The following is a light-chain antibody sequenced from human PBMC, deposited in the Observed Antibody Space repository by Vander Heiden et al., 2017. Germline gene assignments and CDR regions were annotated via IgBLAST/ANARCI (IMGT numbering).Light chain of an antibody. CDR2: WAS. J-gene: IGKJ1*01. Sequence: IGMTQSPDSLAVSLGERATINCKSSQSVLYISDNKNYLAWYQQKPGQPPKLLIYWASTRESGVPDRFSGSGSGTDFTLTISSLQAEDVAVYYCQQYYSTPWTFGQGTKVEIK. CDR3: QQYYSTPWT. V-gene: IGKV4-1*01. CDR1: QSVLYISDNKNY.